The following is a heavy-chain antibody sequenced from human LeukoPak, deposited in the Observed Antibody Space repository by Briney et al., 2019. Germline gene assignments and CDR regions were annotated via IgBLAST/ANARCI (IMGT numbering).Heavy chain of an antibody. V-gene: IGHV4-34*01. Sequence: SETLSLTCAVYGGSFSGYFWIWVRQPPGTGLEWIGEISLDGSTTYNPSLKSRATISVDTSKNQFCLKLSSVTAADTAVYYCARDPRGMIVVVEDAFDIWGQGTMVTVSS. D-gene: IGHD3-22*01. CDR3: ARDPRGMIVVVEDAFDI. CDR2: ISLDGST. CDR1: GGSFSGYF. J-gene: IGHJ3*02.